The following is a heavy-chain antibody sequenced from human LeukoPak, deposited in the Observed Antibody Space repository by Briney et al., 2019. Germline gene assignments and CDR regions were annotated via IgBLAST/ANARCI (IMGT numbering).Heavy chain of an antibody. CDR3: ARGGDGYNYRGDY. V-gene: IGHV3-30*03. D-gene: IGHD5-24*01. J-gene: IGHJ4*02. Sequence: GGSLRLSCAASGFTFSSYGMHWVRQAPGKGLEWVAVISYDGSNKYYADSVKGRFTISRDNSKNTLYLQMNSLRAEDTAVYYCARGGDGYNYRGDYWGQGTLVTVSS. CDR2: ISYDGSNK. CDR1: GFTFSSYG.